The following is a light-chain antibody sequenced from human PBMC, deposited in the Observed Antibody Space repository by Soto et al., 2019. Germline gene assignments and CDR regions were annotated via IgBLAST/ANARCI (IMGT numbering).Light chain of an antibody. CDR3: QQYDNWPLT. V-gene: IGKV3-15*01. Sequence: IVMTQSPVTLSVSPGEIATLSCRVSQSVSSNLAWYQQRPGQAPRLLMYAASTPATGIPARFSGSGSGTEFSLTISGLQSEDFVVYFCQQYDNWPLTFGGGTKVEMK. J-gene: IGKJ4*01. CDR2: AAS. CDR1: QSVSSN.